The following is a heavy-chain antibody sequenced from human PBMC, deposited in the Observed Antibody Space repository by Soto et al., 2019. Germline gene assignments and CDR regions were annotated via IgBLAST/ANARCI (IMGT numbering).Heavy chain of an antibody. CDR3: ARDLMDCTNGVCYRGYFDY. D-gene: IGHD2-8*01. V-gene: IGHV4-30-2*01. Sequence: SETLCLTCAVSGGSISSGGYSWSWIRQPPGKGLEWIGYIYHSGSTYYNPSLKSRVTISVDRSENQFSLKLSSVTAADTAVYYCARDLMDCTNGVCYRGYFDYWGQGTLVTVSS. CDR2: IYHSGST. J-gene: IGHJ4*02. CDR1: GGSISSGGYS.